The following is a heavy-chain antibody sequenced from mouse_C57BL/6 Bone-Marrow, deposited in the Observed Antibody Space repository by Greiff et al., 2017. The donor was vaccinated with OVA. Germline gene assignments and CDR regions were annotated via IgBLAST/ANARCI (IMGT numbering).Heavy chain of an antibody. CDR1: GFSLTSYG. CDR2: IWRGGST. Sequence: QVQLQQSGPGLVQPSQSLSITCTVSGFSLTSYGVHWVRQSPGKGLEWLGVIWRGGSTDYNAAFMSRLSITKDNSKSQVFFKMNSLQADDTAIYYCAKKWEKIYDGYHWYFDVWGTGTTVTVSS. CDR3: AKKWEKIYDGYHWYFDV. V-gene: IGHV2-5*01. D-gene: IGHD2-3*01. J-gene: IGHJ1*03.